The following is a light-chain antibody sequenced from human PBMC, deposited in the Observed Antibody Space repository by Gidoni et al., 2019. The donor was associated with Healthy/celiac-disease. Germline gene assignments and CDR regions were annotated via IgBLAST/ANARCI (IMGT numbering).Light chain of an antibody. CDR1: QSISSW. V-gene: IGKV1-5*01. CDR2: DAS. J-gene: IGKJ1*01. CDR3: QQYNSYST. Sequence: DIQMTQSPSTLSASVGDRVTITCRASQSISSWLAWYQQKPGKAPKLLIYDASSLESGVPSRSSGSGSGTEFTLTISSLQPDDFANYYCQQYNSYSTFGQGTKVEIK.